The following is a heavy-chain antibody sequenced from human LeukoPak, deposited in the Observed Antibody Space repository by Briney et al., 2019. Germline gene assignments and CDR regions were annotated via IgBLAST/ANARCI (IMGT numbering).Heavy chain of an antibody. CDR3: ARANIGYCSGGSCFPYFDY. CDR2: IYHSGST. D-gene: IGHD2-15*01. Sequence: SETLSLTCTVSGGSISSYYWSWIRQPPGKGLEWIGSIYHSGSTYYNPSLKSRVTISVDTSKNQFSLKLSSVTAADTAVYYCARANIGYCSGGSCFPYFDYWGQGTLVTVSS. V-gene: IGHV4-38-2*02. J-gene: IGHJ4*02. CDR1: GGSISSYY.